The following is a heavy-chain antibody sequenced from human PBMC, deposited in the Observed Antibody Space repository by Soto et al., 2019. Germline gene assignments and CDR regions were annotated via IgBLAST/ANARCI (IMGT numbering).Heavy chain of an antibody. Sequence: VGSLRLSCAASGFTFSSYGMHWVRQAPGKGLEWVAVIWYDGSNKYYADSVKGRFTISRDNSKNTLYLQMNSLRAEDTAVYYCAVGVDYFDYWGQGTLVTVSS. CDR2: IWYDGSNK. V-gene: IGHV3-33*01. CDR1: GFTFSSYG. CDR3: AVGVDYFDY. D-gene: IGHD3-10*01. J-gene: IGHJ4*02.